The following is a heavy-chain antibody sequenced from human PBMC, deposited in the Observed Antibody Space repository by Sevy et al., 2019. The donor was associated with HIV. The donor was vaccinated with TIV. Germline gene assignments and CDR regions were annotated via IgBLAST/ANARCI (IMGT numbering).Heavy chain of an antibody. CDR2: ISYDARNE. J-gene: IGHJ3*02. Sequence: GGSLRLSCAASGLTFSSYAMHWVRQGPGKGLEWVAVISYDARNEDYADSVKGRFTISRDNSKNTLYRQMNSLRAEDTAVYYCAGFPPERAFDIWGQGTMVTVSS. CDR3: AGFPPERAFDI. V-gene: IGHV3-30*04. CDR1: GLTFSSYA.